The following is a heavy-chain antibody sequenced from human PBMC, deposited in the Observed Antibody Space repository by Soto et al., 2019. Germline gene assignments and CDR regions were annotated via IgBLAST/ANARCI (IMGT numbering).Heavy chain of an antibody. D-gene: IGHD3-22*01. J-gene: IGHJ3*02. Sequence: GASVKVSCKASGFTFTSSAVQWVRQARGQRLEWIGWIVVGSGNTNYAQKFQERVTITRDMSTSTAYMELSSLRSEDTAVYYCAAVPGYYDSRGYYHYDAFDIWGQGTMVTVSS. CDR1: GFTFTSSA. CDR2: IVVGSGNT. V-gene: IGHV1-58*01. CDR3: AAVPGYYDSRGYYHYDAFDI.